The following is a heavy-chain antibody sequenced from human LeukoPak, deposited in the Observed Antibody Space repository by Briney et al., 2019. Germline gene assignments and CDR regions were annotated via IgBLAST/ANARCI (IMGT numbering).Heavy chain of an antibody. J-gene: IGHJ4*02. Sequence: PSETLSLTCTVSGGSVSSGSYYWSWIRQPPGKGLEWIGYIYYSGSTNYNPSLKSRVTISVDTSKNQFSLKLSSVTAADTAVYYCAGSLADVSGPFDYWGQGTLVTVSS. CDR2: IYYSGST. D-gene: IGHD2-15*01. CDR3: AGSLADVSGPFDY. CDR1: GGSVSSGSYY. V-gene: IGHV4-61*01.